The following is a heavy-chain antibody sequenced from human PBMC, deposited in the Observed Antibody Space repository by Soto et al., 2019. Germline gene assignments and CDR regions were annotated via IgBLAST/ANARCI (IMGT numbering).Heavy chain of an antibody. CDR3: AKGGHIVVVTPLDNYFDS. CDR2: ISGSGGRT. J-gene: IGHJ5*01. V-gene: IGHV3-23*01. CDR1: GFTFRIYA. Sequence: QPWGSLRLSCAASGFTFRIYAVSWVRQAPGRGLEWVSAISGSGGRTYYAASEKGRFTISRDNSKNTLYLQMNSLRAEDTAIYYCAKGGHIVVVTPLDNYFDSWGQGTLVTVSS. D-gene: IGHD2-21*02.